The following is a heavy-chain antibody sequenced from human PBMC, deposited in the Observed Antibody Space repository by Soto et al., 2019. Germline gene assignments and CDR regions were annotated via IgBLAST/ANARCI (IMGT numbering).Heavy chain of an antibody. Sequence: ASVKVSCKASGYTFTSYAMHWVHQAPGQRLEWMGWINAGNGNTKYSQKFQGRVTITRDTSASTAYMELSSLRSEDTAVYYCARDGYCSGGSCYSKMGTFDYWGQGTLVTVSS. V-gene: IGHV1-3*01. CDR3: ARDGYCSGGSCYSKMGTFDY. CDR2: INAGNGNT. J-gene: IGHJ4*02. CDR1: GYTFTSYA. D-gene: IGHD2-15*01.